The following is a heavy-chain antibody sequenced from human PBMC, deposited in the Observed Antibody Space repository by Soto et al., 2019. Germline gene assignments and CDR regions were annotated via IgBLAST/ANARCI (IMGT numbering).Heavy chain of an antibody. J-gene: IGHJ4*02. Sequence: LRLSCAASGFTFSSYAMSWVRQAPGKGLEWVSAISGSGGSTYYADSVKGRFTISRDNSKNTLYLQMNSLRAEDTAVYYCARELYYYDSSGYGHWGQGTLVTVSS. CDR3: ARELYYYDSSGYGH. V-gene: IGHV3-23*01. D-gene: IGHD3-22*01. CDR1: GFTFSSYA. CDR2: ISGSGGST.